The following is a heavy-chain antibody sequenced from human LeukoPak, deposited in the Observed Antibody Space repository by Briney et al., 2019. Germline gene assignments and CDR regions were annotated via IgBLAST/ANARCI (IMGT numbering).Heavy chain of an antibody. J-gene: IGHJ3*02. CDR1: GGTFSSYA. CDR3: ARGRGSSAGAFDI. D-gene: IGHD6-19*01. V-gene: IGHV1-69*04. CDR2: IIPILGIA. Sequence: ASVKVSCKASGGTFSSYAISWVRQAPGQGLEWMGRIIPILGIANYAQKFQGRVTITADKSTSTAYMERSSLRSEDTAVYYCARGRGSSAGAFDIWGQGTMVTVSS.